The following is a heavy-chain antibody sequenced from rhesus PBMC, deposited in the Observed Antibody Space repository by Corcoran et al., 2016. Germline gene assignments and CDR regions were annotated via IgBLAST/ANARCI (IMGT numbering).Heavy chain of an antibody. J-gene: IGHJ4*01. CDR3: ARTFMVALTPFDY. CDR1: GYSISSGYY. D-gene: IGHD4-4*01. CDR2: IYGSGGST. V-gene: IGHV4S14*01. Sequence: QVQLQESGPGLVKPSETLSLTCAVSGYSISSGYYWNWIRQPPGKGLEWIGRIYGSGGSTYLNPSLKSRVTLSVDTSKNHFSLKLSSVTAADTAVYYCARTFMVALTPFDYWGQGVLVTVSS.